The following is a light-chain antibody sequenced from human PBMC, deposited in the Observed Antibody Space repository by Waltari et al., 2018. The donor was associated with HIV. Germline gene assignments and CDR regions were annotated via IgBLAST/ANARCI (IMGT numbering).Light chain of an antibody. CDR2: AAT. V-gene: IGKV1D-12*01. Sequence: DIQMTQSPSFVSASVGDRVTLPCRASQSINSWLAWYQQKPGKAPKLLIYAATTLQRGVPSRFSGSGAGTDYSLSISGLLPEDFAVYFCQQGSSFPFTFGPGTKVEMK. CDR1: QSINSW. CDR3: QQGSSFPFT. J-gene: IGKJ3*01.